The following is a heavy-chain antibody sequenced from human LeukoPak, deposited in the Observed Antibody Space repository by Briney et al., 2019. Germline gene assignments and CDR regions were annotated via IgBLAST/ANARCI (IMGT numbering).Heavy chain of an antibody. CDR3: ARSSIGYCSGGSCHIDY. CDR1: GYTFTGYY. CDR2: INPNSGGT. D-gene: IGHD2-15*01. J-gene: IGHJ4*02. V-gene: IGHV1-2*02. Sequence: ASVKVSCKASGYTFTGYYMHWVRQAPGQGVEWMGWINPNSGGTNYAQKFQGRVTMTRDTSISTAYMELSRLRSDDTAVYYCARSSIGYCSGGSCHIDYWGQGTLVTVSS.